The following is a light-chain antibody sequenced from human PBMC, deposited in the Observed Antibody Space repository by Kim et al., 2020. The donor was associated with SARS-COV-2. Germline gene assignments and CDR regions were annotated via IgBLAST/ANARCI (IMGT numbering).Light chain of an antibody. CDR3: QQTFSTQYS. J-gene: IGKJ2*03. Sequence: SAPVGERVPITCRATQSVSINLNWYQQRPGKAPRLLIYGASTLQSGVPSRFSGSGSGTGFTLTISSLQPEDFAIYYCQQTFSTQYSFGQGTKLEI. CDR2: GAS. CDR1: QSVSIN. V-gene: IGKV1-39*01.